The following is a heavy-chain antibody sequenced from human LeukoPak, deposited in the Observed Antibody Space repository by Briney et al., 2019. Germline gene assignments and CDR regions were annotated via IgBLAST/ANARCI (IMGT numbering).Heavy chain of an antibody. CDR1: GCTFSSYA. V-gene: IGHV3-30-3*01. CDR2: ISNGGTNS. Sequence: GGSLRLSCVASGCTFSSYAMHLVRQAPGKGLAWVAVISNGGTNSYYGDSVKGRFTISRDNSKNTLYLQMNSLRAEDTAVYYCARGVYNDAFDIWGQGTTVTVSS. J-gene: IGHJ3*02. D-gene: IGHD1-1*01. CDR3: ARGVYNDAFDI.